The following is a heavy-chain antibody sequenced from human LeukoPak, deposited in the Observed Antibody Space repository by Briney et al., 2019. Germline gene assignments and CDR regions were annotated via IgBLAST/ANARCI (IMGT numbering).Heavy chain of an antibody. D-gene: IGHD3-22*01. CDR1: GYDFPSYY. V-gene: IGHV5-51*01. CDR3: AKCRDYYDSSGFYTYDV. CDR2: IFPGDSDT. Sequence: KAGESLQISCVTSGYDFPSYYIAWVRQMPGKGPEWMGVIFPGDSDTRYNPAFKGQVTMSVDTSVDTAYLQWSSLKASDAAMYFCAKCRDYYDSSGFYTYDVWGHGTRVIV. J-gene: IGHJ3*01.